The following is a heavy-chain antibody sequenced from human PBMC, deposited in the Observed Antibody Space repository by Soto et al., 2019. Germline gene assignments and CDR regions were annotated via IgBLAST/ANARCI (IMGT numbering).Heavy chain of an antibody. D-gene: IGHD7-27*01. CDR3: ANATSLDGEFYWYFYL. CDR1: GGTFSSYA. J-gene: IGHJ2*01. Sequence: QVQLVQSGAEVKKPGSSVKVSCKASGGTFSSYAISWVRQAPGQGLEWMGGITPIFGTANFAQTFLGRVTITADEPTSTAYLELSCLRSEDTAVYFCANATSLDGEFYWYFYLWGRGTLVTVS. V-gene: IGHV1-69*12. CDR2: ITPIFGTA.